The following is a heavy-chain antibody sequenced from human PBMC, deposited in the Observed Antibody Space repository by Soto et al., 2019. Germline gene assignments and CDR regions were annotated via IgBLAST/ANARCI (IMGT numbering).Heavy chain of an antibody. J-gene: IGHJ6*02. Sequence: QVQLQESGPGLVKPSGTLSLTCAVSGGSISSSNWWSWVRQPPGKGLEWIGEIYHSGSTNYNPSLKSPVTISVDKSKNQFSLKLSSVTAADTAVYYCARRGDYGDYYYYGMDVWGQGTTVTVSS. CDR3: ARRGDYGDYYYYGMDV. CDR1: GGSISSSNW. V-gene: IGHV4-4*02. D-gene: IGHD4-17*01. CDR2: IYHSGST.